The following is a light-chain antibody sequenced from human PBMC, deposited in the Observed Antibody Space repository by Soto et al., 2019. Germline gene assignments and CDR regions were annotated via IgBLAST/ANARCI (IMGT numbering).Light chain of an antibody. CDR2: GAS. J-gene: IGKJ4*01. V-gene: IGKV3-20*01. CDR1: QSVSKNF. Sequence: EIVLTQSPGTLSLSPGERATLSCRASQSVSKNFLAWYQQKPGQAPRLLISGASNRATGIPDRFSGSGSGTDFSLTIDRLEPEDLAVYFCLQYGSSPPTFGGGTNVAIK. CDR3: LQYGSSPPT.